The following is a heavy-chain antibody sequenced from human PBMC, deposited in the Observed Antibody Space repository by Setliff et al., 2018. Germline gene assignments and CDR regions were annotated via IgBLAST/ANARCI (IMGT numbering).Heavy chain of an antibody. Sequence: GASVKVSCKASGYTFTSYGISWVRQAPGQGLEWMGGIIPIFGIANYAQKFQGRVTITADESTSTAYMELSSLRSEDTAVYCCARGLAYCGGDCFLRTGFDYWGQGTLVTVSS. CDR2: IIPIFGIA. D-gene: IGHD2-21*02. CDR1: GYTFTSYG. J-gene: IGHJ4*02. CDR3: ARGLAYCGGDCFLRTGFDY. V-gene: IGHV1-69*13.